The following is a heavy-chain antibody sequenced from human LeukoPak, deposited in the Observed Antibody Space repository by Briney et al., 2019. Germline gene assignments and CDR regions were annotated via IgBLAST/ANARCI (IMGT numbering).Heavy chain of an antibody. J-gene: IGHJ4*02. D-gene: IGHD4-17*01. CDR3: ARDSTGGSWGLVLTDYGDPLFDY. Sequence: GASVKVSCKASGYTFTSYDINWVRQATGQGLKWMGWMNPNSGNTGYAQKFQGRVTMTRNTSISTAYMELSSLRSEDTAVYYCARDSTGGSWGLVLTDYGDPLFDYWGQGTLVTVSS. CDR1: GYTFTSYD. CDR2: MNPNSGNT. V-gene: IGHV1-8*01.